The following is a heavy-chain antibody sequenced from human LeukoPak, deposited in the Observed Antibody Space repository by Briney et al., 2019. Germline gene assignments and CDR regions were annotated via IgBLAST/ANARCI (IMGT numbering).Heavy chain of an antibody. V-gene: IGHV4-34*01. CDR2: ISHSGST. CDR1: GGSFSGYY. D-gene: IGHD4-17*01. J-gene: IGHJ4*02. Sequence: PSETLSLTCAVYGGSFSGYYWSWIRQPPGKGLEWIGEISHSGSTNYNPSLKSRVTISVDTSKNQFSLKLSSVTAADTAVYYCARSAYGDYEIDYWGQGTLVTVSS. CDR3: ARSAYGDYEIDY.